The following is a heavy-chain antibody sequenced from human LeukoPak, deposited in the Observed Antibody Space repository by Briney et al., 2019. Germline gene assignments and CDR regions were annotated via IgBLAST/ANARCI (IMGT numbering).Heavy chain of an antibody. V-gene: IGHV4-39*07. J-gene: IGHJ3*02. D-gene: IGHD5-18*01. CDR3: ARVRRYSYGFRAFDI. CDR1: GDSISSSNYY. CDR2: INHSGST. Sequence: SGTLSLTCNVSGDSISSSNYYWSWIRQPPGKGLEWIGEINHSGSTNYNPSLKSRVTISVDTSKNQFSLKLSSVTAADTAVYYCARVRRYSYGFRAFDIWGQGTMVTVSS.